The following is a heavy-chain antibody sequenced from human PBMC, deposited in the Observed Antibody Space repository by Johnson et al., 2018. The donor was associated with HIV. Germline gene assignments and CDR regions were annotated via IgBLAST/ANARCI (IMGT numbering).Heavy chain of an antibody. J-gene: IGHJ3*02. CDR2: INWEGDRT. Sequence: VQLVESGGGLVQPGRSLRLSCAASGFTLEDYAMHWVRQTPGKGLEWVSLINWEGDRTYYGDSVKGRFTISRDNSKNSLYLQMNSLKPEDTALYYCAKANYYDSSGYYSVTEDVFDIWGQGTMVTVSS. CDR3: AKANYYDSSGYYSVTEDVFDI. D-gene: IGHD3-22*01. V-gene: IGHV3-43D*03. CDR1: GFTLEDYA.